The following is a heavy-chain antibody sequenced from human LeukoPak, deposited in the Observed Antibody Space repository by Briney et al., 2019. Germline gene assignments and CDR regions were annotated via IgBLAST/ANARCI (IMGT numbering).Heavy chain of an antibody. CDR1: GYTFTSYY. CDR3: ARDPTSGVLADY. J-gene: IGHJ4*02. Sequence: GASVKVSCKASGYTFTSYYMHWVRQAPGQGLEWMGIINPSGGSTSYAQKFQGRVTMTRDMSTSTVYMELSSLRSEDTAVYYCARDPTSGVLADYWGQGTLVTVSS. V-gene: IGHV1-46*01. D-gene: IGHD7-27*01. CDR2: INPSGGST.